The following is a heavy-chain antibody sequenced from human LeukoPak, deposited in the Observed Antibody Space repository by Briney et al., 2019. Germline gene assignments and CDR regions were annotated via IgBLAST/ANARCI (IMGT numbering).Heavy chain of an antibody. Sequence: SGTLSLTCAVSGGSISSSNWWSWVRQPPGKGLEWIGEIYHSGSTYYNPSLKSRVTISVDTSKNQFSLKLSSVTAADTAVYYCARLEWGQAGVVAATPQLPNDAFDIWGQGTMVTVSS. D-gene: IGHD2-15*01. J-gene: IGHJ3*02. CDR3: ARLEWGQAGVVAATPQLPNDAFDI. V-gene: IGHV4-4*02. CDR1: GGSISSSNW. CDR2: IYHSGST.